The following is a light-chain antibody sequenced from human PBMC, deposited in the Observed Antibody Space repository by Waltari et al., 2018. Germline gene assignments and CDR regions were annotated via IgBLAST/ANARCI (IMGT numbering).Light chain of an antibody. CDR1: SFNIGNNY. Sequence: QSVLTQPPSVYAAPGQKVTISCSGSSFNIGNNYVSWYQQVPGTAPKLLIYENNKRPSGIPDRFSGSKSGTSATLGITGLQTGDEADYYCGTWDSGLSGGVFGGGTKLTVL. J-gene: IGLJ3*02. CDR2: ENN. CDR3: GTWDSGLSGGV. V-gene: IGLV1-51*02.